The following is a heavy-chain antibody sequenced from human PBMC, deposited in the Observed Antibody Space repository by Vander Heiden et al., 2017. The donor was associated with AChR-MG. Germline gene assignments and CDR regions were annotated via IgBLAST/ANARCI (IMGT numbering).Heavy chain of an antibody. CDR1: GFSLSNARMG. Sequence: QVTLKESGPVLVKPTETLTLTCTVSGFSLSNARMGVTWIRQPPGKALEWLAHIFANDEKSYNTSLKSRLTISKDTSKSQVVLTMTNMDTVDTATCFCARIQGDSSSPWLDPWGQGTLVTVSS. D-gene: IGHD6-13*01. V-gene: IGHV2-26*01. CDR2: IFANDEK. CDR3: ARIQGDSSSPWLDP. J-gene: IGHJ5*02.